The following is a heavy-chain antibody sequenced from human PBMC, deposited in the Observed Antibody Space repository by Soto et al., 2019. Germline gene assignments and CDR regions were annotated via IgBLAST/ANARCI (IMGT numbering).Heavy chain of an antibody. CDR2: IYYSGST. Sequence: QVQLQESGPGLVKPSQTLSLTCTVSGGSISSGGYYWSSIRQHPGKGLEWIGYIYYSGSTYYNPSLKSLVTISVDTSKNQFSLKLSSVTAADTAVYYCARDPRRFGGLASWGEGTLVTVSS. J-gene: IGHJ5*02. V-gene: IGHV4-31*01. D-gene: IGHD3-10*01. CDR3: ARDPRRFGGLAS. CDR1: GGSISSGGYY.